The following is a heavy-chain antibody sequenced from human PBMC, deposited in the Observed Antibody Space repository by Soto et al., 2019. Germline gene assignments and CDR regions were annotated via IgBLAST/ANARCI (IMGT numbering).Heavy chain of an antibody. CDR2: INHSGST. D-gene: IGHD6-13*01. V-gene: IGHV4-34*01. Sequence: SETLSLTCAVYGGSFSGYYWSWIRQPPGKGLEWIGEINHSGSTNYNPSLKSRVTISVDTSKNQFSLKLSSVTAADTAVYYCAREKFSSSWYVTWFDTWGQGNLVTISS. CDR3: AREKFSSSWYVTWFDT. J-gene: IGHJ5*02. CDR1: GGSFSGYY.